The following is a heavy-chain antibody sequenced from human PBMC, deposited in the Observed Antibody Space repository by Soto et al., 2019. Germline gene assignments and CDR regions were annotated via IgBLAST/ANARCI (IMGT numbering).Heavy chain of an antibody. CDR1: GFAFSEYY. CDR2: ISSRGTLS. CDR3: ARLGGEYSRKWYWFDS. V-gene: IGHV3-11*01. Sequence: VQLVESGGGLVKPGGSLRLSCAASGFAFSEYYMSWIRQAPGKGLQWVSYISSRGTLSDYADSVKGRFTISRDNAQKSLYLEMDSLRDEDTAVYYCARLGGEYSRKWYWFDSWGQGTQVTVSS. D-gene: IGHD1-26*01. J-gene: IGHJ5*01.